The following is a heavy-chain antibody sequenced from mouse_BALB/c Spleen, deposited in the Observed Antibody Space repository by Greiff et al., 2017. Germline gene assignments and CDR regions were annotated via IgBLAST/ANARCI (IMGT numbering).Heavy chain of an antibody. CDR3: GKNDYDGDG. V-gene: IGHV1-37*01. CDR2: INPYNGDT. D-gene: IGHD2-4*01. J-gene: IGHJ3*01. Sequence: EVHLVESGPELVKPGASVKISCKASGYTFTDYNMHWVKQSHGKSLEWIGRINPYNGDTFYNQKFKGKATLTVDKSSSTAHMELLSLTSEDSAVYYCGKNDYDGDGWGQGTLVTVSA. CDR1: GYTFTDYN.